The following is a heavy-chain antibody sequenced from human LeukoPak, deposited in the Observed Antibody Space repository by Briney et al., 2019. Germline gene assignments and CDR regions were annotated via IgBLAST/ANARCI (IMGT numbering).Heavy chain of an antibody. V-gene: IGHV3-23*01. CDR2: ISGSGGST. J-gene: IGHJ4*02. D-gene: IGHD6-19*01. CDR3: AKDRSGWYSFDY. Sequence: PSETLSLTCTVSGGSISSGGYYWSWVRQAPGKGLEWVSAISGSGGSTYYADSVKGRFTISRDNSKNTLYLQMNSLRAEDTAVYYCAKDRSGWYSFDYWGQGTLVTVSS. CDR1: GGSISSGGYY.